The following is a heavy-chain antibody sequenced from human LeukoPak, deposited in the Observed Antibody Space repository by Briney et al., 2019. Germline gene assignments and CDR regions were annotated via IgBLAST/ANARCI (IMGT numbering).Heavy chain of an antibody. CDR3: ARQAGDYVDY. J-gene: IGHJ4*02. CDR2: INHSGTT. CDR1: GGSFSGYY. Sequence: PSETLSLTCAVYGGSFSGYYWGWIRQSPGKGLEWIGEINHSGTTNYNSSLKSRVTISVDTSKNQLSLRLSSVTAADTAVYYCARQAGDYVDYWGQGTLVTVSS. V-gene: IGHV4-34*01.